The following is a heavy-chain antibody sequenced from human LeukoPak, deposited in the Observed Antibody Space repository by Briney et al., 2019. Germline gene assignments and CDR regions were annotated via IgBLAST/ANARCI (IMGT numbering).Heavy chain of an antibody. Sequence: PGGSLRLSCEASGFTFSSYAMSWVRQAPGKGLEWVANIKQDGSEKSYVESVRGRFTISRDNAKNSLYLQLNSLRAEDTALYYCARDNPPDYWGQGTLVTVSS. CDR3: ARDNPPDY. CDR1: GFTFSSYA. CDR2: IKQDGSEK. J-gene: IGHJ4*02. V-gene: IGHV3-7*03.